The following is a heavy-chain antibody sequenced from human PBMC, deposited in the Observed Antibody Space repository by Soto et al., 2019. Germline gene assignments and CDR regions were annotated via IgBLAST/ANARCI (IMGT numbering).Heavy chain of an antibody. Sequence: SETLSLTCTASGGSISSSSYYWGWIRQPPGKGLEWIASIYYSGSTYYNPSLKSRVTISVDTSKNQFSLKLSSVTAADTAVYYCARHRGYYDILTGYYTELNFDYWGQGTLVTVSS. CDR3: ARHRGYYDILTGYYTELNFDY. CDR2: IYYSGST. J-gene: IGHJ4*02. V-gene: IGHV4-39*01. CDR1: GGSISSSSYY. D-gene: IGHD3-9*01.